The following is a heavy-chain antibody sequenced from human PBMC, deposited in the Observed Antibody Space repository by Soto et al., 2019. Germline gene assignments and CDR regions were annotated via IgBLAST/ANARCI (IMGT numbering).Heavy chain of an antibody. CDR3: ARDPWKAGTDAFDI. Sequence: PGGSMRLSCAASGFTFNSYAVHWVRQDPGKGLEYVSAISSNGGSTYYANSVKGRFTISRDNSKNTLYLQMGSLRAEDMAVYYCARDPWKAGTDAFDIWGQGTMVTVSS. CDR1: GFTFNSYA. D-gene: IGHD6-13*01. CDR2: ISSNGGST. J-gene: IGHJ3*02. V-gene: IGHV3-64*01.